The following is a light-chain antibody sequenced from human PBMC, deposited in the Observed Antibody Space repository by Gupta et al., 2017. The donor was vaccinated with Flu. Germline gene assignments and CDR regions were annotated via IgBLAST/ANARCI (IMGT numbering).Light chain of an antibody. V-gene: IGLV1-47*01. CDR1: TSNIGTFD. Sequence: QSVLTQPPSASGTPGQRVTISCSGSTSNIGTFDVFWYLQVPGAAPRLLIKKNDQRPSGVPARFSGFKSGTSASLAVSGLRPEDEGDYYCVVWDDSLNGRVFGGGTRLT. CDR3: VVWDDSLNGRV. CDR2: KND. J-gene: IGLJ3*02.